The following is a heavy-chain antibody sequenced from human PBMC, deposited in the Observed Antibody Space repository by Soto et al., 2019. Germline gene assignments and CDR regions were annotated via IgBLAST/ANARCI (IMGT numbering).Heavy chain of an antibody. CDR1: GFTVSSNY. CDR3: ARVKNLGERSGAFDI. D-gene: IGHD3-16*01. CDR2: IYSGGST. Sequence: GGSLRLSCAASGFTVSSNYMSWVRQAPGKGLEWVSVIYSGGSTYYADSVKGRLTISRDNSKNTLYLQMNSLRAEDTAVYYCARVKNLGERSGAFDIWGQGTMVTVSS. V-gene: IGHV3-66*01. J-gene: IGHJ3*02.